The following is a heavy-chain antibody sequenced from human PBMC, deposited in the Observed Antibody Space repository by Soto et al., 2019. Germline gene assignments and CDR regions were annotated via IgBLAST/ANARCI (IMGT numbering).Heavy chain of an antibody. D-gene: IGHD3-22*01. V-gene: IGHV4-59*08. Sequence: PSETLSLTCTVSGGSISSYYWSWIRQPPGKGLEWIGYIYYSGSTNYNPSLKSRVTISVDTSKNQFSLKLSSVTAADTAVYYCATQGVIFYSSGYYRTALNVWGQRTLVPVSS. CDR3: ATQGVIFYSSGYYRTALNV. CDR1: GGSISSYY. J-gene: IGHJ4*02. CDR2: IYYSGST.